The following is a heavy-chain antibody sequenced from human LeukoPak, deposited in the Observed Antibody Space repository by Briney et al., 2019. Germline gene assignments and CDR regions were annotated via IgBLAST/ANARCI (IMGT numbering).Heavy chain of an antibody. J-gene: IGHJ4*02. CDR1: VDFISNYY. V-gene: IGHV4-59*01. D-gene: IGHD1-26*01. CDR2: IYNSGST. Sequence: KPSETLSLTCTVSVDFISNYYWSWLRQPPGKGLEWVGYIYNSGSTNYSPSLRSRVTMSVDRSRNQFSLKLSSVTAEDTAVYYSARGRLPARYSGFDYWGQGILVTVSP. CDR3: ARGRLPARYSGFDY.